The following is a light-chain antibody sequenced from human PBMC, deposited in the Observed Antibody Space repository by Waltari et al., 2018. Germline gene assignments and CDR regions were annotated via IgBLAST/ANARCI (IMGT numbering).Light chain of an antibody. Sequence: EIVMTQSPATLSVSPGERATLSCRASQRGSNNLAWYQQNPGQAPRLLIYGAYTRATGISARFSGSGSGTDFTLTINSLQSEDFAVYYCQQYKNWPRTFGPGTKVEIK. J-gene: IGKJ3*01. CDR3: QQYKNWPRT. CDR2: GAY. V-gene: IGKV3-15*01. CDR1: QRGSNN.